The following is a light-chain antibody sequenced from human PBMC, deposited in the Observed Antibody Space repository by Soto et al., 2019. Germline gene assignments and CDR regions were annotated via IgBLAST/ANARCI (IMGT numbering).Light chain of an antibody. Sequence: QSALTQPPSASGSPGQSVTISCTGTSSDVGGYNDVSWYQQHPGKAPKLMIYEVSTRPSGVPDRFSGSKSGNTASLTVSGLQAEDEADYYCSSYAGSNNFVVFGGGTKLTVL. V-gene: IGLV2-8*01. CDR2: EVS. CDR1: SSDVGGYND. CDR3: SSYAGSNNFVV. J-gene: IGLJ2*01.